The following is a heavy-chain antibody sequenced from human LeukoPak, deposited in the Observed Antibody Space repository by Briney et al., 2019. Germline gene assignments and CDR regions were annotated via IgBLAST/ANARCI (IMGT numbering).Heavy chain of an antibody. Sequence: PSETLSLTCAVYGGSFSGYYWSWIRQPPGKGLEWIGEINHSGSTNYNPSLKSRVTISVDTSKNQFSLKLSSVTAADTAVYYCARGQGYCSGGSCYLFYWGQGTLVTVSS. CDR1: GGSFSGYY. J-gene: IGHJ4*02. V-gene: IGHV4-34*01. D-gene: IGHD2-15*01. CDR2: INHSGST. CDR3: ARGQGYCSGGSCYLFY.